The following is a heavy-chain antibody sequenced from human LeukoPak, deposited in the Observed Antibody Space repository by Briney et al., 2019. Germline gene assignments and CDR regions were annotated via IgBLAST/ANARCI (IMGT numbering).Heavy chain of an antibody. Sequence: PSETLSLTCTVSGGSISSSSYYWGWIRQPPGKGLEWIGNIYYSGSTYSNPSLKSRLTISVDTSKNQFSLKLSSVTAADTAVYYCARLTYYDPRGDPWGQGTVVTVSS. CDR2: IYYSGST. V-gene: IGHV4-39*01. D-gene: IGHD3-3*01. J-gene: IGHJ5*02. CDR3: ARLTYYDPRGDP. CDR1: GGSISSSSYY.